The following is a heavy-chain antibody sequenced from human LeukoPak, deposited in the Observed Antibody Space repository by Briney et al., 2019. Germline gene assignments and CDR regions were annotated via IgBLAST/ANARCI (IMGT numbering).Heavy chain of an antibody. Sequence: ASVKVSCKASGYTFTSYGISWVRQAPGQGLEWMGWISAYNGNTNYAQKLQGRVTMTTDTSTSTAYMEPRSLRSDDTAVYYCARDGDSSGWYSAFDIWGQGTMVTVSS. V-gene: IGHV1-18*01. CDR1: GYTFTSYG. CDR3: ARDGDSSGWYSAFDI. CDR2: ISAYNGNT. J-gene: IGHJ3*02. D-gene: IGHD6-19*01.